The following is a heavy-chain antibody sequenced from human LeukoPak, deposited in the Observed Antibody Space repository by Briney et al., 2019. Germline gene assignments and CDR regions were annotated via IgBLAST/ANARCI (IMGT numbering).Heavy chain of an antibody. CDR1: GYTFTGYY. CDR2: INPNSGGT. J-gene: IGHJ4*02. CDR3: VLIRGAKKGLFDY. V-gene: IGHV1-2*06. Sequence: ASVKVSCKASGYTFTGYYMHWVRQAPGQGLEWMGRINPNSGGTNYAQKFQGRVTMTRDTSISTAYMELSRLRSDDTAVYYCVLIRGAKKGLFDYWGQGTLVTVSS. D-gene: IGHD3-10*01.